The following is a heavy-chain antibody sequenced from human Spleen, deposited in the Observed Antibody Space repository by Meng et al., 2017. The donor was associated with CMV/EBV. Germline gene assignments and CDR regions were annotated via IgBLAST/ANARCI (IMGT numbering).Heavy chain of an antibody. CDR1: GYTFAGYY. CDR3: ARTYDIVHDPFDI. Sequence: ASVKVSCKASGYTFAGYYIHWLRQAPGEELQWMGWINPDSGGTTYAQKFQGRVYMTRDTSISTAYMELSRLGSDDTALYYCARTYDIVHDPFDIWGQGTMVTVSS. CDR2: INPDSGGT. V-gene: IGHV1-2*02. J-gene: IGHJ3*02. D-gene: IGHD5-12*01.